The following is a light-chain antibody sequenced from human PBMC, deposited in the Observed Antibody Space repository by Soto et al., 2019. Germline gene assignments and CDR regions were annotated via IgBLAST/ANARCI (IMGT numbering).Light chain of an antibody. J-gene: IGLJ1*01. V-gene: IGLV2-14*01. CDR1: SSDVGDYNY. CDR3: SSYTSSSTRDV. Sequence: QSALTQPASVSGSPGQSITISCTGTSSDVGDYNYVSWYQQHPGKAPKLMIYDVSNRPSGVSNRFSGSKSGNTASLTISGLQAEDEADYYCSSYTSSSTRDVFGTGTKVTVL. CDR2: DVS.